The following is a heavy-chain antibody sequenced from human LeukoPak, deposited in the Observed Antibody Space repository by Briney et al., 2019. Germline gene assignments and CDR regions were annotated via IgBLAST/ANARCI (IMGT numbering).Heavy chain of an antibody. Sequence: GGSLRLSCAASGFTFSIYWMYWVRQVPGKGLVWVSRINTDGSTTTYADSVKGRFTISRDNAKNSLYLQMNSLRAEDTAVYYCARGAAGTEEGYYFDYWGQGTLVTVSS. D-gene: IGHD6-13*01. V-gene: IGHV3-74*03. CDR3: ARGAAGTEEGYYFDY. J-gene: IGHJ4*02. CDR2: INTDGSTT. CDR1: GFTFSIYW.